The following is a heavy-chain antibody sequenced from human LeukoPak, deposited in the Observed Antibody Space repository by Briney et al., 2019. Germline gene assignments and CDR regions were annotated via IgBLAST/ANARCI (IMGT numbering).Heavy chain of an antibody. CDR3: ARVETIVGASQFDY. J-gene: IGHJ4*02. D-gene: IGHD1-26*01. V-gene: IGHV3-21*01. CDR1: GFTFSSYS. CDR2: ISSSSSYI. Sequence: GGSLRLSCAASGFTFSSYSMNWVRQAPGKGLEWVSSISSSSSYIYYADSVKGRFTISRDNAKNSLYLQMNSLRAEDTAVYYCARVETIVGASQFDYWGQGTLVTVSS.